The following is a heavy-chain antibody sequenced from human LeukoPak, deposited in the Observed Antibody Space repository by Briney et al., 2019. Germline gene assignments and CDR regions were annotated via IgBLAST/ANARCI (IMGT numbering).Heavy chain of an antibody. CDR3: ARHSDIVLVPSCFDY. J-gene: IGHJ4*02. Sequence: SETLSLTCTVSGGSISSSSYYWGWIRQPPGKGLEWIGSIYYSGSTYYNPSLKSRVTISVDTSKNQFSLKLSSVTAADTAVYYCARHSDIVLVPSCFDYWGQGTLVTVSS. V-gene: IGHV4-39*01. D-gene: IGHD2-2*01. CDR1: GGSISSSSYY. CDR2: IYYSGST.